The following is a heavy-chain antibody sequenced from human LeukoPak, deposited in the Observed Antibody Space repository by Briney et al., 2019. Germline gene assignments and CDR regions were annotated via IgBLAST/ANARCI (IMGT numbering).Heavy chain of an antibody. Sequence: SETLSLTCTVSGGSISSSSYYWGWIRQPPGKGLEWIGSIYYSGSTYYNPSLKSRVTISVDTSKYQFSLKLSSVTAADTAVYYCARRTLDIVVVPAADDAFDIWGQGTMVTVSS. J-gene: IGHJ3*02. CDR3: ARRTLDIVVVPAADDAFDI. D-gene: IGHD2-2*01. CDR2: IYYSGST. CDR1: GGSISSSSYY. V-gene: IGHV4-39*01.